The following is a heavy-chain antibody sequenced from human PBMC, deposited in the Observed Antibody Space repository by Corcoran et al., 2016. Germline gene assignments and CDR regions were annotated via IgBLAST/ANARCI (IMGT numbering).Heavy chain of an antibody. D-gene: IGHD3-3*01. V-gene: IGHV1-69*01. J-gene: IGHJ6*02. CDR3: ARVPRITSFGVDRGGMDV. CDR1: GGTFSSYA. CDR2: IIPIFGTA. Sequence: QVQLVQSGAEVKKPGSSVKVSCKASGGTFSSYAISWVRQAPGQGLEWMGGIIPIFGTANYAQKFQGRVTITADESTSTVYMELSSLRAEDTAVYYCARVPRITSFGVDRGGMDVWGQGTTVTVSS.